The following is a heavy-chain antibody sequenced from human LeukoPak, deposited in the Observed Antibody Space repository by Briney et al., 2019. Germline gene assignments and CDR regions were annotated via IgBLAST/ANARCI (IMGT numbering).Heavy chain of an antibody. Sequence: SETLSLTCTVSSGSITSGDYYWSWVRQPPGKGLEWIGYFYYSGNTYYNPSLTSRVTMSIDTSENHFSLKLTSVTAADTALYYCARSEAAAGPLTFDVWGPGTMVIVSA. CDR2: FYYSGNT. V-gene: IGHV4-30-4*01. J-gene: IGHJ3*01. CDR1: SGSITSGDYY. D-gene: IGHD6-25*01. CDR3: ARSEAAAGPLTFDV.